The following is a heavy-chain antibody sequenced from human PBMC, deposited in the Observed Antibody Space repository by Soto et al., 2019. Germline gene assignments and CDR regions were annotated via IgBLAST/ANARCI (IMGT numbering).Heavy chain of an antibody. CDR1: GFTFNNYA. CDR2: ISGGGDTT. V-gene: IGHV3-23*01. J-gene: IGHJ4*02. CDR3: AKGRVGSGSLTPRVDF. Sequence: EVQLLESGGGLVQPGGSLRLSCAASGFTFNNYAMTWVRQAPGKGLEWVSAISGGGDTTSYADSVKGRFTVSRDGSKNTLYLQRSSLRAEDTALYYCAKGRVGSGSLTPRVDFWGQGTLVTVSS. D-gene: IGHD3-10*01.